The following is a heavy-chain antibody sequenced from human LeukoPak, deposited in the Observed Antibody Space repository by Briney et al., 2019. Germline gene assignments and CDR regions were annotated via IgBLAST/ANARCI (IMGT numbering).Heavy chain of an antibody. V-gene: IGHV4-61*02. Sequence: SETLSLTCTVSGGSISSGPYYWNWIRQSAGKGLEWIGRIYSNGDTDYHPSLKSRVTISLDTPKNQVSLSLSSVTAADTAVYYCARGGSWYHVAEGWFDPWGQGALVTVSS. J-gene: IGHJ5*02. CDR2: IYSNGDT. CDR3: ARGGSWYHVAEGWFDP. D-gene: IGHD6-13*01. CDR1: GGSISSGPYY.